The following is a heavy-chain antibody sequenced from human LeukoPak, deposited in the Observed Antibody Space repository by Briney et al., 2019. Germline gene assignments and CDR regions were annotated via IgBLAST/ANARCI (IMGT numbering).Heavy chain of an antibody. V-gene: IGHV4-59*01. Sequence: SETLSLTRTVSGGSISSYYWSWIRQPPGKGLEWIGYIYYSGSTNYNPSLKSRVTISVDTSKNQFSLKLSSVTAADTAVYYCARDLRGKYCSSTSCYVVNYGMDVWGQGTTVTVSS. D-gene: IGHD2-2*01. CDR3: ARDLRGKYCSSTSCYVVNYGMDV. CDR1: GGSISSYY. J-gene: IGHJ6*02. CDR2: IYYSGST.